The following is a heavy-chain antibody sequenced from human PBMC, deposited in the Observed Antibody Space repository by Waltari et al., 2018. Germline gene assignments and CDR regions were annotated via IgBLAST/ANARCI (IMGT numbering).Heavy chain of an antibody. CDR2: IYYSRGT. V-gene: IGHV4-31*03. J-gene: IGHJ3*02. CDR3: ARDVTIFGVVIPREDAFDI. CDR1: GGSISSGGYY. D-gene: IGHD3-3*01. Sequence: QVQLQESGPGLVKPSQTLYLTCTVSGGSISSGGYYWSWIRQNTGKGLEWIGYIYYSRGTHTHPSLKHRVTISVDTAKNQYSLKVGSVTAADTAVYYCARDVTIFGVVIPREDAFDIWGQGTMVTVSS.